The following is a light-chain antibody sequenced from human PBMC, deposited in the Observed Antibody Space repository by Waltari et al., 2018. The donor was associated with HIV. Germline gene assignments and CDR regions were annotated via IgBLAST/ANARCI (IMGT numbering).Light chain of an antibody. J-gene: IGLJ1*01. CDR1: SSDVGAYNY. Sequence: QSALTQPRSVSGSPGQSVTISCTGTSSDVGAYNYFSRYQQHPGKAPKLMIYDVTKRPSVVPDRFSGSKSGNTASLTISGLQAEDEADYYCCSYAGSSYVFGTGTNVTVL. CDR2: DVT. V-gene: IGLV2-11*01. CDR3: CSYAGSSYV.